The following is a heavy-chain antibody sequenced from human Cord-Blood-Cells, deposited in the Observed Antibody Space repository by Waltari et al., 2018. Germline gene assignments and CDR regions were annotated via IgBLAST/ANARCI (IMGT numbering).Heavy chain of an antibody. CDR1: GFTFSSYG. CDR2: ISYDGSNK. J-gene: IGHJ6*02. CDR3: AKDYYGSGSYYGMDV. Sequence: QVQLVESGGGVVQPGRSLRLSCAASGFTFSSYGMHWVRQAPGKGLEWVAVISYDGSNKYYADSVKGRFTISRDNSKNTLYLQMNSLRAEDTAVYYCAKDYYGSGSYYGMDVWGQGTTVTVSS. D-gene: IGHD3-10*01. V-gene: IGHV3-30*18.